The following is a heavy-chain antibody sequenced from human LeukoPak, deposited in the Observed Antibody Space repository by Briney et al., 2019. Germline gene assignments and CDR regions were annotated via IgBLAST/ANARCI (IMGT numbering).Heavy chain of an antibody. Sequence: SETLSLTCAVYGGSFSGYYWSWIRQPPGKGLEWIGEINHSRSTNYNPSFKSRVTISVDTSKNQFSLKLRSVTAADTAVYYCARGIYGFYYYGMDVWGQGTTVTVSS. D-gene: IGHD4-17*01. V-gene: IGHV4-34*01. CDR2: INHSRST. J-gene: IGHJ6*02. CDR1: GGSFSGYY. CDR3: ARGIYGFYYYGMDV.